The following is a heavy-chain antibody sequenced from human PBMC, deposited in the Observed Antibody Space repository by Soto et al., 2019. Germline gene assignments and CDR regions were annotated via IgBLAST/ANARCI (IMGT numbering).Heavy chain of an antibody. CDR3: ARDNIVVVPAAPPLGWFDP. Sequence: QVQLVQSGAEVKKPGASVKVSCKASGYTFTSYGISWVRQAPGQGLEWMGWISAYNGNTNYAQKLPGRVTMNTDTATSTAYMELRSLRADDTAVYYCARDNIVVVPAAPPLGWFDPWGQGTLVTVSS. V-gene: IGHV1-18*01. D-gene: IGHD2-2*01. J-gene: IGHJ5*02. CDR1: GYTFTSYG. CDR2: ISAYNGNT.